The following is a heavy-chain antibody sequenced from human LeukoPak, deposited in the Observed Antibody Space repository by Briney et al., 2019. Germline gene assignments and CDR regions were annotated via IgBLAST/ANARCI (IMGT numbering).Heavy chain of an antibody. CDR2: IIPIFGTA. V-gene: IGHV1-69*06. CDR3: AGREAYCGGDCYWWFDP. Sequence: GSSVKVSCKASGGTLSSYAISWVRQAPGQGLEWMGGIIPIFGTANYAQKFQGRVTITADKSTSTAYMELSSLRSEDTAVYYCAGREAYCGGDCYWWFDPWGQGTLVTVSS. J-gene: IGHJ5*02. D-gene: IGHD2-21*02. CDR1: GGTLSSYA.